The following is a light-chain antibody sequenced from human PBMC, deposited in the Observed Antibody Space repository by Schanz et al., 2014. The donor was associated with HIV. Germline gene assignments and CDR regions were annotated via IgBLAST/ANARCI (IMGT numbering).Light chain of an antibody. CDR2: GAS. J-gene: IGKJ1*01. CDR3: QQYNSYSVT. V-gene: IGKV3-15*01. Sequence: EIVMTQSPATLSVSPGERATLSCRTSQSVNNNVAWYQQKPGQTPRLLIYGASTRATGIPARFSGSGSGTEFTLTISSLQSEDFATYYCQQYNSYSVTFGQGTKVAIK. CDR1: QSVNNN.